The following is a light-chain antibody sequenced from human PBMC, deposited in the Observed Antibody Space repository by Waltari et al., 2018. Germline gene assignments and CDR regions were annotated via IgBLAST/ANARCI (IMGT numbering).Light chain of an antibody. J-gene: IGLJ1*01. V-gene: IGLV2-14*01. Sequence: QSALTQPASVSGSPGQSITISSTGTSRDVGGYNYVSWYQQHPGKAPKLMIYEVSNRPSGVSNRFSGSKSGNTASLTISGLQAEDEADYYCSSYTSSSTHYVFGTGTKVTVL. CDR3: SSYTSSSTHYV. CDR2: EVS. CDR1: SRDVGGYNY.